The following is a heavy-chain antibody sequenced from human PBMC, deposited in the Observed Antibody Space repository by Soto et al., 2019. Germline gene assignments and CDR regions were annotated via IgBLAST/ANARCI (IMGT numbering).Heavy chain of an antibody. CDR1: GGSISSRNW. J-gene: IGHJ4*02. CDR3: ASLDYDSSGYYYFDY. D-gene: IGHD3-22*01. V-gene: IGHV4-4*02. Sequence: SETLSLTCAVSGGSISSRNWWSWVRQHPGKGLEWIGEIYHSGSTNYNPSLKSRVTISVDKSKNQFSLKRSSVTAADTGVYYCASLDYDSSGYYYFDYWGQGTLVTVSS. CDR2: IYHSGST.